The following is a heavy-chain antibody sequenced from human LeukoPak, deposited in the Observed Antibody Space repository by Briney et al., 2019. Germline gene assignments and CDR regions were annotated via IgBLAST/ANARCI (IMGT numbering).Heavy chain of an antibody. Sequence: GGSLRLSCAASGFTFSSYEMNWVRQAPGKGLEWVSYISSTGSNRYYADSVKGRFTVSRDDSKNTLYLQMNSLRGDDTAVYYCAKDGTSYYYIYYWGQGTLVTVSS. D-gene: IGHD2/OR15-2a*01. V-gene: IGHV3-48*03. J-gene: IGHJ4*02. CDR2: ISSTGSNR. CDR1: GFTFSSYE. CDR3: AKDGTSYYYIYY.